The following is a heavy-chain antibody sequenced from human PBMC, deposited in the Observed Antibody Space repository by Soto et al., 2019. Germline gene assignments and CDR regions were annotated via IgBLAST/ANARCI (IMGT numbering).Heavy chain of an antibody. V-gene: IGHV3-30-3*02. J-gene: IGHJ4*02. D-gene: IGHD3-3*01. CDR2: ISYDGSNK. CDR3: AKSYYDFWSGYLPACDY. Sequence: PGGSLRLSCAASGFTFSSYSMHWVRQAPGKGLEWVAVISYDGSNKYYADSVKGRFTISRDNPKNTLYLQMNSLRAEDTAVYYCAKSYYDFWSGYLPACDYWGQRTLVTVSS. CDR1: GFTFSSYS.